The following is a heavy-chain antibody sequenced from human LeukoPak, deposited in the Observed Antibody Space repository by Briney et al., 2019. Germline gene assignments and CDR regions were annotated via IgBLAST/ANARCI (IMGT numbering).Heavy chain of an antibody. J-gene: IGHJ5*02. D-gene: IGHD6-13*01. CDR3: ARNHYSSSWYFWFDP. V-gene: IGHV1-18*01. CDR1: GYTFTSYG. CDR2: IGAYNGNT. Sequence: ASVKVSCKASGYTFTSYGINWVRQAPGQGLEWMGWIGAYNGNTNYAQKLQGRVTMTTDTSTGTAYMELRSLRSDDTAVYYCARNHYSSSWYFWFDPWGQGTLVTVSS.